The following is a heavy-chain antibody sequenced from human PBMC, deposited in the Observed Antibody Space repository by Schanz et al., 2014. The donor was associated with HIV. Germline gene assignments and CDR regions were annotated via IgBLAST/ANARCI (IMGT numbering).Heavy chain of an antibody. CDR3: ARTYTGDWSTGAD. Sequence: VQSQVQLVQSGASVKVSCKASGYSFSSYGLSWVRQAPGQGLGWMGWLTPIFDTTNYAQKFQGRVTITADKSTSTVYMDLSSLRSEDTAVYYCARTYTGDWSTGADWGQGTLVTVSS. V-gene: IGHV1-69*06. D-gene: IGHD2-21*02. J-gene: IGHJ4*02. CDR1: GYSFSSYG. CDR2: LTPIFDTT.